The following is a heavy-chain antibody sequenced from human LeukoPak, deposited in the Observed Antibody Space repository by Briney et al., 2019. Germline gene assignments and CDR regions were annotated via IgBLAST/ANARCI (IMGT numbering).Heavy chain of an antibody. V-gene: IGHV3-9*01. CDR2: ISWNSGSI. CDR3: ARDNLNAFDI. J-gene: IGHJ3*02. Sequence: GGSLRLSCAASGFTFDDYAMHWVRQAPGKGLEWVSGISWNSGSIGYVDSVKGRFTISRDNAKNSLYLQMNSLRAEDTAVYYCARDNLNAFDIWGQGTMVTVSS. CDR1: GFTFDDYA.